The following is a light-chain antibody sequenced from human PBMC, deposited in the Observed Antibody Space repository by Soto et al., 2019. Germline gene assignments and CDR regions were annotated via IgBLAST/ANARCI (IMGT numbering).Light chain of an antibody. CDR3: QQYCSSPVT. CDR2: GAS. J-gene: IGKJ5*01. V-gene: IGKV3-20*01. CDR1: QSVSNTY. Sequence: EIVLTQSPGTLSLSPGERATLSCRASQSVSNTYLAWYQQKPGKAPRLLIYGASSRATGIPDRFSGSGSGTEFTLRISRLEHEDFAVYFCQQYCSSPVTFGQGTRLEIK.